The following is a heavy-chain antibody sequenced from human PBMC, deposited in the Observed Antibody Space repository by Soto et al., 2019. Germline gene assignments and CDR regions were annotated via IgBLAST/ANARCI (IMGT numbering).Heavy chain of an antibody. J-gene: IGHJ6*02. D-gene: IGHD3-16*01. Sequence: EVQLLESGGGLVQPGGSLRLSCVVSGFSFNNFAMSWVRQAPGKGLEWVSAISGGGGTTYYADSVKGRFTISRDNSKNTLYLQLNSLRAEDTAVYYCGEERGYYYYYAMDVWGQGTTVTVSS. CDR3: GEERGYYYYYAMDV. V-gene: IGHV3-23*01. CDR2: ISGGGGTT. CDR1: GFSFNNFA.